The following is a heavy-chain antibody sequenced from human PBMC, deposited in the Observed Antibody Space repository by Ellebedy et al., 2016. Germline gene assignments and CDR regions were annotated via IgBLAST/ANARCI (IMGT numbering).Heavy chain of an antibody. CDR3: AREPLEFDGSETFYLDH. Sequence: SETLSLTCTVSGVSVSSHNYYWTWIRQPPGKGLEWIGYTSYSGSASYNPSLGSRAIISVDTSKNQFSLKVKSVTAADTAVYYCAREPLEFDGSETFYLDHWGQGTLVTVSS. J-gene: IGHJ4*02. V-gene: IGHV4-31*03. D-gene: IGHD5-24*01. CDR1: GVSVSSHNYY. CDR2: TSYSGSA.